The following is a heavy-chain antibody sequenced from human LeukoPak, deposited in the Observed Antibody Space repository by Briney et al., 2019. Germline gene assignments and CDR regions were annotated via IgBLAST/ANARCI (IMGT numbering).Heavy chain of an antibody. CDR2: LYYSGRT. J-gene: IGHJ4*02. CDR1: GVSMSSSSHY. CDR3: ARLAAGTWSYDY. Sequence: SETLSFTCSVSGVSMSSSSHYWGWVRQPPGKERQRNGSLYYSGRTFYTPSLESRVTMSIDTSNNQFSLRMSSVTAADTAVYYCARLAAGTWSYDYWGQGSLVTVSS. D-gene: IGHD6-25*01. V-gene: IGHV4-39*01.